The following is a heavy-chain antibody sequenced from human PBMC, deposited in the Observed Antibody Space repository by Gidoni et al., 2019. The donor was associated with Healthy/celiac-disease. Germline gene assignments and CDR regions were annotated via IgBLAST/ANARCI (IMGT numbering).Heavy chain of an antibody. CDR2: IKHDGSEK. CDR3: ARVVRQHLFNWFVP. V-gene: IGHV3-7*01. J-gene: IGHJ5*02. D-gene: IGHD3-3*02. CDR1: GFHFSSYW. Sequence: EGQLVEAGGGLGQPGGALRRSCAASGFHFSSYWMSWGRQAPGKGVEGVATIKHDGSEKSFVDSLKCRFTISRDNANNSLYLQMTSLRAVDTAVYSRARVVRQHLFNWFVPWGQGTLVTVSS.